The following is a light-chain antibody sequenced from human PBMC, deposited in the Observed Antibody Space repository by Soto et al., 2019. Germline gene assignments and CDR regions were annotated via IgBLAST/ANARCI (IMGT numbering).Light chain of an antibody. CDR3: QHYNSYSEA. CDR2: DAS. Sequence: EIVLTQSPGTLSLSPGERATLSCRASQSVSYYLAWYQQKPGQAPRLLIHDASSRATGVPDRFSGSGSGTDFTLTISSLQPDDFATYYCQHYNSYSEAFGQGTKVDIK. V-gene: IGKV3-20*01. J-gene: IGKJ1*01. CDR1: QSVSYY.